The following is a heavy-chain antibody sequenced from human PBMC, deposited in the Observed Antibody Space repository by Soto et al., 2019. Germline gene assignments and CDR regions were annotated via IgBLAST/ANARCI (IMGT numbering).Heavy chain of an antibody. Sequence: SETLSLTCTVSGASITQYYWNWIRQSPGKGLEWIVSVSSTGSTVFNPSLTSRVTVSLDTSKNQFSLTLNSVTAADTAVYYCARGGGSPYLGYFDYWGQGALVTVSS. CDR2: VSSTGST. D-gene: IGHD6-13*01. CDR3: ARGGGSPYLGYFDY. CDR1: GASITQYY. V-gene: IGHV4-59*01. J-gene: IGHJ4*02.